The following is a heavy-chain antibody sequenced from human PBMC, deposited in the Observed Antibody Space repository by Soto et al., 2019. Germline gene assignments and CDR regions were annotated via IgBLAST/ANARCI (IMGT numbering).Heavy chain of an antibody. CDR2: IRSSRSYI. CDR3: ARDQPGYSYGYGLGY. CDR1: GFTFSSYS. D-gene: IGHD5-18*01. J-gene: IGHJ4*02. V-gene: IGHV3-21*01. Sequence: EVQLVESGGGLVKPGGSLRLSCAASGFTFSSYSMNWVRQAPGKGLEWVSSIRSSRSYIYYADSVKGRFTISRDNAKNSLYLQMNSLRADDTAVYYCARDQPGYSYGYGLGYWGQGTLVTVSS.